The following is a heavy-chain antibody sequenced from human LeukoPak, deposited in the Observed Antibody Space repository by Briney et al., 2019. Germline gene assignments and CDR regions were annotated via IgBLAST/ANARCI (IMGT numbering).Heavy chain of an antibody. CDR1: GFIFSDLN. D-gene: IGHD6-13*01. J-gene: IGHJ3*02. CDR2: IDSSGTTI. V-gene: IGHV3-48*04. Sequence: GGSLRLSCAASGFIFSDLNMNWVRQAPGRGLEWVSHIDSSGTTIYYADSVKGRFTISRDNAKNSLHLQMNGLRGEDTAVYYCTREYSSSLWAFDIWGQGTMVTVSS. CDR3: TREYSSSLWAFDI.